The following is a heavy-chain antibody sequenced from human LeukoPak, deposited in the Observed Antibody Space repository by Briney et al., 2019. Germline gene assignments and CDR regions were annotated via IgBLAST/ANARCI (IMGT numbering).Heavy chain of an antibody. CDR2: IIPIFGTA. J-gene: IGHJ3*02. CDR3: ARDTHPQDSSWGI. CDR1: GGTFSSYA. D-gene: IGHD6-13*01. Sequence: SVKVSCKASGGTFSSYAISWVRQAPGQGLEWMGGIIPIFGTANYAQKFQGRVTITVDESTSTAYMELSSLRSEDTAVYYCARDTHPQDSSWGIWGQGTMVTVSS. V-gene: IGHV1-69*13.